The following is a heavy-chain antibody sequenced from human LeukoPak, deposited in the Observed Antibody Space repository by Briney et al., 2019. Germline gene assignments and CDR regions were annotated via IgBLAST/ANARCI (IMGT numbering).Heavy chain of an antibody. V-gene: IGHV1-8*02. CDR3: ARGGRVYYYYYYMDV. D-gene: IGHD3-10*01. CDR1: GYTFTGYY. J-gene: IGHJ6*03. CDR2: MNPNSGNT. Sequence: GASVKVSCKASGYTFTGYYMHWVRQATGQGLEWMGWMNPNSGNTGYAQKFQGRVTMTRNTSISTAYMELSSLRSEDTAVYYCARGGRVYYYYYYMDVWGKGTTVTISS.